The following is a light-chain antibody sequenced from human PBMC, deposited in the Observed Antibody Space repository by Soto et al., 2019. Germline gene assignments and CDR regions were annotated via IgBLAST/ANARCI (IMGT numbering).Light chain of an antibody. CDR2: GNS. CDR3: QSYDSSLSVRYV. J-gene: IGLJ1*01. Sequence: VLTQPPSVSGAPGQRVTISCTGSSSNIGAGYDVHWYQQLPGTAPKLLIYGNSNRPSGVPDRFSGSKSGTSASLAITGLQAEDEADYYCQSYDSSLSVRYVFGTGTKVTVL. CDR1: SSNIGAGYD. V-gene: IGLV1-40*01.